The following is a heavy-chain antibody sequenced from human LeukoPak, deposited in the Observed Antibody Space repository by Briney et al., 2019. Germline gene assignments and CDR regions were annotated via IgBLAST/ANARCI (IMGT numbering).Heavy chain of an antibody. V-gene: IGHV4-31*03. CDR2: IYYSGST. D-gene: IGHD6-6*01. Sequence: SETLSLTCTVSGGSISSGGYYWSWIRQHPGTGLEWIRYIYYSGSTYYNPSLKSRVTISVDTSKNQFSLKLSSVTAADTAVYYCARLRIAAFNFDYWGQGTLVTVSS. CDR3: ARLRIAAFNFDY. CDR1: GGSISSGGYY. J-gene: IGHJ4*02.